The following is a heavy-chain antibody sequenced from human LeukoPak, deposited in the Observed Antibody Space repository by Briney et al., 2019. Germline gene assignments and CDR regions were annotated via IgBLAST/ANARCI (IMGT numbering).Heavy chain of an antibody. CDR2: IYYSGST. CDR1: DGSISSYY. CDR3: ARHGRAYNPGVYYFDL. J-gene: IGHJ4*02. V-gene: IGHV4-59*08. Sequence: SETLSLTCTVSDGSISSYYWSWIRQSPGKGLEWIGYIYYSGSTNYNPSLKSRLTISVDTAKDQFSLKLSSVTAADTALYYCARHGRAYNPGVYYFDLWGQGTLVTVSS. D-gene: IGHD2-8*01.